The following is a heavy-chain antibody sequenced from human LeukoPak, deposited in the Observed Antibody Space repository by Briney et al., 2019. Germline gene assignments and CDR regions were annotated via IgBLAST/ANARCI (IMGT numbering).Heavy chain of an antibody. V-gene: IGHV4-34*01. Sequence: SETLSLTCAVYGGSFSGYYWSWIRQPPGKGLEWIGEINHSGSTNYNPSLKSRVTIPVDTSKNQFSLKLSSVTAADTAVYYCARGLPRYYYGSGSSNWFDPWGQGTLVTVSS. CDR1: GGSFSGYY. CDR2: INHSGST. D-gene: IGHD3-10*01. J-gene: IGHJ5*02. CDR3: ARGLPRYYYGSGSSNWFDP.